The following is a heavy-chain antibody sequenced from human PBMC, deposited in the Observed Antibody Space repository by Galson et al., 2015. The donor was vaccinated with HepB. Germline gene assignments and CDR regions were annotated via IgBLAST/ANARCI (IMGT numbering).Heavy chain of an antibody. V-gene: IGHV1-3*01. D-gene: IGHD3-3*01. CDR3: ARDVRLGFWSGLFDY. CDR2: INAGNGNT. Sequence: SVKVSCKASGYTFTSYAMHWVRQAPGQRLEWMGWINAGNGNTKYSQKFQGRVTITRDTSASTAYMELSSLRSEDTAVYYCARDVRLGFWSGLFDYWGQGTLVTVSS. J-gene: IGHJ4*02. CDR1: GYTFTSYA.